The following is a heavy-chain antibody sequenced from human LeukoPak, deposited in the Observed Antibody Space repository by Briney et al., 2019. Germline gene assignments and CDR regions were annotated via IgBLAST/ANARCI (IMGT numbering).Heavy chain of an antibody. CDR2: INHSGST. D-gene: IGHD5-18*01. CDR3: ARIFKRGYSYGYFY. V-gene: IGHV4-34*01. Sequence: SETLSLTCAVYGGSFSGYYWSWIRQPPGKGLEWIGEINHSGSTNYNPSLKSRVTISVDTSKNQFSLKLSSVTAADTAVYYCARIFKRGYSYGYFYWGQGTLVTVSS. J-gene: IGHJ4*02. CDR1: GGSFSGYY.